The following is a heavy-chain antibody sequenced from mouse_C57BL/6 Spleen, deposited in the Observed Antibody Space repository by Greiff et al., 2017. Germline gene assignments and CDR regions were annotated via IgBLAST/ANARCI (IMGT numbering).Heavy chain of an antibody. J-gene: IGHJ2*01. V-gene: IGHV1-22*01. D-gene: IGHD1-1*01. CDR3: ARGPNYYGSSYGYFDY. CDR2: INPNNGGT. Sequence: EVQLQQSGPELVKPGASVKMSCKASGYTFTDYNMHWVKQSHGKSLEWIGYINPNNGGTSYNQKFKGKATLTVNKSSSTAYMELRSLTSEDSAVYYCARGPNYYGSSYGYFDYWGQGTTLTVSS. CDR1: GYTFTDYN.